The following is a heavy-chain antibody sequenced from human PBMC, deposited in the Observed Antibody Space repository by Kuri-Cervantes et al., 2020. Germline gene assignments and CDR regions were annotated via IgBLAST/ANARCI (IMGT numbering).Heavy chain of an antibody. CDR2: ISSSGSTI. CDR3: AKDWTMVRGVISFYYYYYGMDV. CDR1: GFTFSDYY. V-gene: IGHV3-11*01. D-gene: IGHD3-10*01. J-gene: IGHJ6*02. Sequence: GGSLRLSCAASGFTFSDYYMSWIRQAPGKGLEWVSYISSSGSTIYYADSVKGRFTISRDNSKNTLYLQMNSLRAEDTAVYYCAKDWTMVRGVISFYYYYYGMDVWGQGTTVTVSS.